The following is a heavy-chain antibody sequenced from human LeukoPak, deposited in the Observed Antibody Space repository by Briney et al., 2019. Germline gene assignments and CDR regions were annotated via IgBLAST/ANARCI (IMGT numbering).Heavy chain of an antibody. J-gene: IGHJ5*02. CDR1: GGSFSGYY. D-gene: IGHD2-2*01. CDR2: INHSGST. CDR3: ARAGDIVVVPAAMEANWFDP. Sequence: SETLSLTCAVYGGSFSGYYWSWIRQPPGKGLEWIGEINHSGSTNYNPSLKSRVTISVDTSKNQFSLKLSSVTAADTAVYYCARAGDIVVVPAAMEANWFDPWGQGTLVTVSS. V-gene: IGHV4-34*01.